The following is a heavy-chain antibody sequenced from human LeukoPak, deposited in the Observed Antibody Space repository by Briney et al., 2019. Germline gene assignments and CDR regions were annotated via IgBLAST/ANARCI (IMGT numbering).Heavy chain of an antibody. Sequence: ASVKVSCKASGYTFTGYYMHWVRQAPGQGLEWMGWINPNSGGTNYAQKFQGRVTMTRATSISTAYMELSRLRSDDTAVYYCARDLDKNDYDSSDWFDPWGQGTLVTVSS. V-gene: IGHV1-2*02. CDR2: INPNSGGT. J-gene: IGHJ5*02. D-gene: IGHD3-22*01. CDR3: ARDLDKNDYDSSDWFDP. CDR1: GYTFTGYY.